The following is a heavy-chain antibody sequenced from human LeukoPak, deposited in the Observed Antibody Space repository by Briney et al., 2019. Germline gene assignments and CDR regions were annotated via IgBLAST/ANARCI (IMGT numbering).Heavy chain of an antibody. Sequence: GASVKVSCKTSVFTFTKYAITWVRQAPGQGLEWMGWITTYNGDTKYAQKFQGRVTMTTYTSTSTAYMELRSLRSDGTAVYYCARDPSNTSGWFPYFDYWGQGTLLTVSS. CDR3: ARDPSNTSGWFPYFDY. CDR2: ITTYNGDT. V-gene: IGHV1-18*01. D-gene: IGHD6-19*01. J-gene: IGHJ4*02. CDR1: VFTFTKYA.